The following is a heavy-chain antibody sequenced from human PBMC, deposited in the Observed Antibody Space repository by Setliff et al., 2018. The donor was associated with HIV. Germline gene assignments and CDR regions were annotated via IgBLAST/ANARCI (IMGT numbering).Heavy chain of an antibody. CDR2: IHFDGTNK. CDR1: GFTFRSFG. J-gene: IGHJ3*02. D-gene: IGHD6-13*01. Sequence: PGGSLRLSCAASGFTFRSFGMHWVRQTPGKGLEWVALIHFDGTNKYYRDSVKGRFTISRDNSKNTVYLQMNSLRAEDTAVYYCAKVKGIEAAGSSAFDIWGQGTMVTVSS. V-gene: IGHV3-30*02. CDR3: AKVKGIEAAGSSAFDI.